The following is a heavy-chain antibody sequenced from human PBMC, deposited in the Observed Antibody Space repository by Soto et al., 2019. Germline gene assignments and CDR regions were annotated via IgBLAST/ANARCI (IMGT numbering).Heavy chain of an antibody. J-gene: IGHJ3*02. Sequence: GASVKVSCKASGYTFTSYGISWVRQAPGQGLEWMGWISAYNGNTNYAQKLQGRVTMTTDTSTSTAYMELRSLRSDDTAVYYCASQMFGVVTEAFDIWGKGTMVTVSS. D-gene: IGHD3-3*01. V-gene: IGHV1-18*01. CDR3: ASQMFGVVTEAFDI. CDR2: ISAYNGNT. CDR1: GYTFTSYG.